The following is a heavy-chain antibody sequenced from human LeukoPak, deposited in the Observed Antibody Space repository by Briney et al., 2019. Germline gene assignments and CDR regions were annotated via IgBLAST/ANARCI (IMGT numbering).Heavy chain of an antibody. V-gene: IGHV3-33*01. Sequence: GGSLRLSCAASGFAFSGYGMHWVRQAPGKGLEWVAVIWYDGSNKYYEDSVKGRFTISRDTSTNTLYLQMNSLRVDDTAVYYCARDDYCSSTDCYNFDYWGQGTLVTVSS. CDR3: ARDDYCSSTDCYNFDY. D-gene: IGHD2-2*02. CDR1: GFAFSGYG. J-gene: IGHJ4*02. CDR2: IWYDGSNK.